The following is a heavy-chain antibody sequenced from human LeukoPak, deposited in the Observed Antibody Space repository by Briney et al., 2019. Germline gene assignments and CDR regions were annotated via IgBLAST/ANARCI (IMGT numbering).Heavy chain of an antibody. CDR3: ARAPYGGYSYGSPFDY. J-gene: IGHJ4*02. V-gene: IGHV4-59*08. D-gene: IGHD5-18*01. CDR2: IYYSGST. Sequence: TSETLSLTCTVSGGSISSYYWSWIRDPPGKGLEGIGYIYYSGSTNYNPSLKSRVTISVDTSKNQFSLKLSSVTAADTAVYYCARAPYGGYSYGSPFDYWGQGTLVTVSS. CDR1: GGSISSYY.